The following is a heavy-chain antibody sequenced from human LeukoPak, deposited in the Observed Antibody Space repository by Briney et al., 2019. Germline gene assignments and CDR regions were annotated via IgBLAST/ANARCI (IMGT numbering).Heavy chain of an antibody. Sequence: SETLSLTCAVYGGSFSGYYWSWIRQPPGKGLEWIGEINHSGSTNYNPSLKSRVTISVDTSKNQFSLKLSSVTAADTAVYYCARGRLSYYDFWSAEGRDWFDPWGQGTLVTVSS. CDR1: GGSFSGYY. J-gene: IGHJ5*02. CDR3: ARGRLSYYDFWSAEGRDWFDP. CDR2: INHSGST. D-gene: IGHD3-3*01. V-gene: IGHV4-34*01.